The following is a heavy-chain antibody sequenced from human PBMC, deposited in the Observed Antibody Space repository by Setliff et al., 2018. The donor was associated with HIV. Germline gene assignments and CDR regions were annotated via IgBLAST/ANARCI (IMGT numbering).Heavy chain of an antibody. V-gene: IGHV4-39*01. CDR3: ARYAYLHGYNWFDP. Sequence: SETLSLTCTVSGGSISSVSYYWGWIRQPPGKGLEWIGNIYYTGSTYYNPSLRSRVTISVDTSKNQFSLKLSSVTAADTAVYYCARYAYLHGYNWFDPWGHGTLVTVAS. CDR1: GGSISSVSYY. CDR2: IYYTGST. J-gene: IGHJ5*02.